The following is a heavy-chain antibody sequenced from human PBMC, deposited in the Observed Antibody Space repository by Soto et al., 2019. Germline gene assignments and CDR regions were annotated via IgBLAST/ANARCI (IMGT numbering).Heavy chain of an antibody. CDR2: IYYSGST. CDR3: ARHGANYGGHSWFDY. V-gene: IGHV4-39*01. D-gene: IGHD4-17*01. CDR1: GGSISSSSYY. Sequence: QLQLQESGPGLVKPSETLSLTCTVSGGSISSSSYYWGWIRQPPGKGLEWIGSIYYSGSTYYNPSLKSRVTISVDTSKNQFSLKLSSVTAADTAVYYCARHGANYGGHSWFDYWGQGTLVTVSS. J-gene: IGHJ4*02.